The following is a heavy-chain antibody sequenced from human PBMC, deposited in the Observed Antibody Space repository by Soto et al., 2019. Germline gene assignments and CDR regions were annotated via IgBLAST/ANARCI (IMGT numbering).Heavy chain of an antibody. V-gene: IGHV3-9*01. CDR2: ISWNSGSI. CDR3: AKGIAARPGYAAFDI. D-gene: IGHD6-6*01. Sequence: GGSLRLSCAASGFTFDDYAMHWVRQAPGKGLEWVSGISWNSGSIGYADSVKGRFTISRDNAKNSLYLQMNSLRAEDTALYYCAKGIAARPGYAAFDIWGQGTMVTVSS. CDR1: GFTFDDYA. J-gene: IGHJ3*02.